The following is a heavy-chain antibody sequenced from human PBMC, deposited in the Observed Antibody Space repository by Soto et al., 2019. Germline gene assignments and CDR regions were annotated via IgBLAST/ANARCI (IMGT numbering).Heavy chain of an antibody. CDR3: ARDKLTGLFDY. D-gene: IGHD2-8*02. Sequence: SETLSLTCTVSGGSISSCDYYWSWIRQPPGKGLEWIGYIYYSGSTYYNPSLKSRVTISVDTSKNQFSLKLSSVTAADTAVYYCARDKLTGLFDYWGQGTLVTVSS. CDR2: IYYSGST. CDR1: GGSISSCDYY. V-gene: IGHV4-30-4*01. J-gene: IGHJ4*02.